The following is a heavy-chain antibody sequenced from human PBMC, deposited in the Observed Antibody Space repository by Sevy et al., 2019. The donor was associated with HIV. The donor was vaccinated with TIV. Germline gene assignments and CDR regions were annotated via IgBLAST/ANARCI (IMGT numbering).Heavy chain of an antibody. D-gene: IGHD3-22*01. Sequence: GGSLRLSCAASGFTFDDYAMHWVRQAPEKGLERVSLISWDGGSTYYADSVKGRFTISRDNSKNSLYLQMNSLRAEDTALYYCAKDTVRHYYDSSGYYGHWGQGTLVTVSS. J-gene: IGHJ4*02. V-gene: IGHV3-43D*04. CDR3: AKDTVRHYYDSSGYYGH. CDR2: ISWDGGST. CDR1: GFTFDDYA.